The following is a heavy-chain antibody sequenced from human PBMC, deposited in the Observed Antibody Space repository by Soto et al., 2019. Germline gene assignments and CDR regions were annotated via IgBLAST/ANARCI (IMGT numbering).Heavy chain of an antibody. CDR1: GYSFTSYW. Sequence: GESLKISCKGSGYSFTSYWIGWVRQMPGKGLEWMGIIYPGDSDTRYSPSFQGQVTISADKSISTAYLQLSSLKASDTAMYYCARHAPHCTNGVCPPNYYYYMDVWGKGTTVTVSS. V-gene: IGHV5-51*01. CDR2: IYPGDSDT. J-gene: IGHJ6*03. D-gene: IGHD2-8*01. CDR3: ARHAPHCTNGVCPPNYYYYMDV.